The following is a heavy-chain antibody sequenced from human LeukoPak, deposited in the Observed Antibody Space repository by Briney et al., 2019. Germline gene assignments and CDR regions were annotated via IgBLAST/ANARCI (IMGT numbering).Heavy chain of an antibody. CDR1: GFSFSSYT. D-gene: IGHD2-21*02. V-gene: IGHV3-21*01. CDR2: ISSGSSYI. Sequence: GGSLRLSCAASGFSFSSYTINWVRQAPGKGLEWVSSISSGSSYIYYGDSVKGRFTISRDNAKNSLYLQMNSLRAEDTAVYYCARVGIKTPGDCVHDVFDIWGQGTMVTVSS. J-gene: IGHJ3*02. CDR3: ARVGIKTPGDCVHDVFDI.